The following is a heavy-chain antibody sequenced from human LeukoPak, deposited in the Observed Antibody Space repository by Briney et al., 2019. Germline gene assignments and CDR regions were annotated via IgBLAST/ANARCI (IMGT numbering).Heavy chain of an antibody. Sequence: GGSLRVSCVASGFAFSNYAMSWVRQGPGKGLEWVSGISGSAGTTNDADSVKGRFTISRDNSKNTLYLQMDRLRAEDTAIYYCAKDSRYSSHYYFDFWGLGTLVTVSS. CDR3: AKDSRYSSHYYFDF. D-gene: IGHD6-13*01. J-gene: IGHJ4*02. CDR2: ISGSAGTT. V-gene: IGHV3-23*01. CDR1: GFAFSNYA.